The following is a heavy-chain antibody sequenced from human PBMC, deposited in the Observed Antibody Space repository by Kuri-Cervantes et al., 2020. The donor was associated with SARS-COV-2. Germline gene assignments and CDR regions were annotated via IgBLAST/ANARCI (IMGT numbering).Heavy chain of an antibody. CDR3: ARTLARYYMDV. D-gene: IGHD6-6*01. CDR2: IYYSGST. J-gene: IGHJ6*03. Sequence: SETLSLTCTVSRGSIIDYYWSWIRQPPGKGLEWIWYIYYSGSTNYNPSLKSRVTISVDTSNNQFSLKLSSVTAADTAVYYCARTLARYYMDVWGKGTTVTVPS. V-gene: IGHV4-59*01. CDR1: RGSIIDYY.